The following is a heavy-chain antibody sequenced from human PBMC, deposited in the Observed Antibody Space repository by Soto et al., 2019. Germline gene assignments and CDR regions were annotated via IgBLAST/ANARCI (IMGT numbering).Heavy chain of an antibody. CDR2: TSTGGSRI. CDR3: AARVRSSGWYADFDS. CDR1: GFTVSGVY. Sequence: EVQLVESGGGLIQPGGSLRLSCAASGFTVSGVYMSWVRQAPGKGLEWVSVTSTGGSRIYYADSVKGRFTISTDNSKNTLYLHMNSLGAEDTAVYYCAARVRSSGWYADFDSCGQGALVIVSS. J-gene: IGHJ4*02. D-gene: IGHD6-19*01. V-gene: IGHV3-53*01.